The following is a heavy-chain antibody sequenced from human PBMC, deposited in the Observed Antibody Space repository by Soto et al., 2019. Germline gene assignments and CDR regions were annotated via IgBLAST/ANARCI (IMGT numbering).Heavy chain of an antibody. CDR1: GYAFTTYG. D-gene: IGHD1-1*01. CDR2: ISAHSGNT. V-gene: IGHV1-18*01. Sequence: QVHLVQSGAEVKKPGASVKVSCKGSGYAFTTYGITWVRQAPGQGLEWMGWISAHSGNTNYAQKLQGRVTVTRDTYTSTAYMELRSLRSDDTAVYSCARGRYGDYWGQGALVTVSS. J-gene: IGHJ4*02. CDR3: ARGRYGDY.